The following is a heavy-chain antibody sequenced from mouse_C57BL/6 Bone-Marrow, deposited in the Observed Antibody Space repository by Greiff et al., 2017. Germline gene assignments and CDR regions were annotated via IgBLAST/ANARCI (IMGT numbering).Heavy chain of an antibody. CDR1: GYAFTNYL. J-gene: IGHJ4*01. CDR2: INPGSGGT. V-gene: IGHV1-54*01. Sequence: VQLQESGAELVRPGTSVKVSCKASGYAFTNYLIEWVKQRPGQGLEWIGVINPGSGGTNYTEKFKGKATLTADKSSSTDYMQLDSLTSEDSAVYFCARSTCYAMDYWGQGTSVTVSS. CDR3: ARSTCYAMDY.